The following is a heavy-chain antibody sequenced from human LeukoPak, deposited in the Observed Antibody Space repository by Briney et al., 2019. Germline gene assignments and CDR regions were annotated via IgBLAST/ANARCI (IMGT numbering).Heavy chain of an antibody. Sequence: ASVKVSCEASGYTFTSYDINWVRQATGQGLEWMGWMNPNSGNTGYAQKFQGRVTMTRNTSISTAYMELSSLRSEDTAVYYCARGVVPAAPAIGFDPWGQGTLVTVSS. CDR1: GYTFTSYD. D-gene: IGHD2-2*01. J-gene: IGHJ5*02. CDR3: ARGVVPAAPAIGFDP. CDR2: MNPNSGNT. V-gene: IGHV1-8*01.